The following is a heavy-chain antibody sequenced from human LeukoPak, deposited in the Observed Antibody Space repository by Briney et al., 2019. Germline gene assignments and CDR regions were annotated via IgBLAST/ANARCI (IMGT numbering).Heavy chain of an antibody. CDR3: AKGPMVGRVSPGTDY. D-gene: IGHD3-10*01. CDR2: INGTGDSP. CDR1: GFSFSTYA. J-gene: IGHJ4*02. Sequence: GGSLRLSCAASGFSFSTYATSWVRQAPEKGLEWVSVINGTGDSPYCADTVKGRFTISRDNSKSTLYLQVNSLRDEDTAVYYCAKGPMVGRVSPGTDYWGQGTLVTVSS. V-gene: IGHV3-23*01.